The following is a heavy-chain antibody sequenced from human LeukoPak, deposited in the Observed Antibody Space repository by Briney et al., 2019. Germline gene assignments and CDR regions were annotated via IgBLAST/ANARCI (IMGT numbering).Heavy chain of an antibody. V-gene: IGHV4-59*12. D-gene: IGHD6-13*01. CDR2: IHYTGST. CDR3: ARESSDSSSLGNYFDY. CDR1: GDSISTYY. Sequence: SETLSLTCTVSGDSISTYYWSWIRQPPGKGLEWIGYIHYTGSTNYNPSLKSRVTISVDTSKNQFSLKLSSVTAADTAVYYCARESSDSSSLGNYFDYWGQGTLVTVSS. J-gene: IGHJ4*02.